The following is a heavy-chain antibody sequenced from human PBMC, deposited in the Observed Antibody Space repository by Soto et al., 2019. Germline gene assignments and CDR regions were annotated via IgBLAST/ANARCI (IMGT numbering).Heavy chain of an antibody. CDR3: AKHPPFYDSSGYYFFDY. Sequence: GGSLRLSCAASGFTFSSYAMSWVRQAPGKGLEWVSAISGSGGSTYYADSVKGRFTISRDNSKNTLYLQMNSLRAEDTAVYYCAKHPPFYDSSGYYFFDYWGQGTLVTVSS. D-gene: IGHD3-22*01. J-gene: IGHJ4*02. V-gene: IGHV3-23*01. CDR1: GFTFSSYA. CDR2: ISGSGGST.